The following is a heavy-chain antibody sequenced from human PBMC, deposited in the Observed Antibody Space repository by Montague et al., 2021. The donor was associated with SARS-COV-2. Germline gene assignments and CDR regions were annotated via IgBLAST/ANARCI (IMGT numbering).Heavy chain of an antibody. CDR3: ASAFYGDHWAFDV. J-gene: IGHJ3*01. CDR2: TYYRSWWRS. V-gene: IGHV6-1*01. D-gene: IGHD3-3*02. CDR1: GDSVSSNTAG. Sequence: CAISGDSVSSNTAGWNWIRQSPSRGLEWLGRTYYRSWWRSQYPGSLESRITISGDTSKNQFSLQLNSVTPEDTAVYYCASAFYGDHWAFDVWGQGTMVTVSS.